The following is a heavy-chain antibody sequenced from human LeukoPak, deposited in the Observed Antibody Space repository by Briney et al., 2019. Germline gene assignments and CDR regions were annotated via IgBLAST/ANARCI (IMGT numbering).Heavy chain of an antibody. V-gene: IGHV3-30-3*01. J-gene: IGHJ4*02. Sequence: YDGSNKYYADSVKGRFTISRDNSKNTLYLQMNSLRAEDTAVYYCARDRPAGFDYWGQGTLVTVSS. CDR3: ARDRPAGFDY. CDR2: YDGSNK.